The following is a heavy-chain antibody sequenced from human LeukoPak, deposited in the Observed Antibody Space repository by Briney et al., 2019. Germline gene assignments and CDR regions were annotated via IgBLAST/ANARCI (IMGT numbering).Heavy chain of an antibody. J-gene: IGHJ4*02. CDR1: GYTVTHYY. CDR3: ATSYTTCNDY. V-gene: IGHV1-69-2*01. D-gene: IGHD3-16*01. Sequence: ASVKISCKGAGYTVTHYYMHWGAQAPGKGVECMVLVDPEDSETIYPEKFQGTVTITADTSTDTAYMELSSLRSEDTAVYYCATSYTTCNDYWGQGTLVTVSS. CDR2: VDPEDSET.